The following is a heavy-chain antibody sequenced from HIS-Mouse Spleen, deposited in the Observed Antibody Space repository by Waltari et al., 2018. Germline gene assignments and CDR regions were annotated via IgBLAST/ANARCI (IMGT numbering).Heavy chain of an antibody. J-gene: IGHJ4*02. CDR2: IYYSGGT. CDR3: ARDQAYSSGWYGWYFDY. Sequence: QVQLQESGPGLVKPSQTLSLTCTVSGGSISSGGYYWSWIRQHPGKGLEWIGYIYYSGGTYYNPSLKSRVTISVDTSKNQFSLKLSSVTAADTAVYYCARDQAYSSGWYGWYFDYWGQGTLVTVSS. CDR1: GGSISSGGYY. V-gene: IGHV4-31*03. D-gene: IGHD6-19*01.